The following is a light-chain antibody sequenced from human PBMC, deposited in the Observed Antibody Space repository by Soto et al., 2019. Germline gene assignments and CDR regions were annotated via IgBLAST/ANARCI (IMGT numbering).Light chain of an antibody. CDR2: EGS. J-gene: IGLJ2*01. CDR1: SSDVGSYNL. V-gene: IGLV2-23*01. Sequence: QSALTQPASVSGSPGQSITISCTGTSSDVGSYNLVSWYQQHPGKAPKLMIYEGSKRRSGVSNRFSGSKSGNTASLTISGLQDEAEADYYCCSYAGSEVFGGVTKLTVL. CDR3: CSYAGSEV.